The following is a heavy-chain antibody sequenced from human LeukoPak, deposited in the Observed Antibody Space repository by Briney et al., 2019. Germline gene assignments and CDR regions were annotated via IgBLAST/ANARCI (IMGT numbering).Heavy chain of an antibody. V-gene: IGHV3-23*01. J-gene: IGHJ4*02. CDR1: GLTFSNYA. CDR3: GKMRDYYDSSGYYSGDSPYYFDY. D-gene: IGHD3-22*01. Sequence: GGSLRLSCAASGLTFSNYAMNWVRQAPGKGLEWVSTISASGATTSYADYVKGRFTISRENSKNTLYLQTNSLRAEDTAVYHCGKMRDYYDSSGYYSGDSPYYFDYWGQGTLVTVSS. CDR2: ISASGATT.